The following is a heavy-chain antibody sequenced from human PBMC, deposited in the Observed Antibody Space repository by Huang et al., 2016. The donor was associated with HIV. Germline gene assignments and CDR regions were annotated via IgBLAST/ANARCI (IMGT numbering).Heavy chain of an antibody. J-gene: IGHJ6*02. D-gene: IGHD3-3*01. CDR1: GGSFTGNY. CDR3: ARQWTILEWLLGLDV. Sequence: QMQLQQRGAGLLKPSETLSLTCGVSGGSFTGNYLPWIRQAPGKGLEWIGEVNDSGATNDNPALNGRVTISLDKSNRELSLNLRSVTAADTAVYYCARQWTILEWLLGLDVWGQGTTVIVSS. CDR2: VNDSGAT. V-gene: IGHV4-34*02.